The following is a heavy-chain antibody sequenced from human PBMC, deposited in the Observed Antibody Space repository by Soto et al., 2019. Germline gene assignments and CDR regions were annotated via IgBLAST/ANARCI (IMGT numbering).Heavy chain of an antibody. Sequence: SLKISCAASGFTFDDYAMHWVRQAPGKGLEWVSGISWNSGSIGYADSVKGRFTISRDNAKNSLYLQMNSLRAEDTALYYCAKHMVPSIAARPTFDYWGQGTLVTVSS. D-gene: IGHD6-6*01. J-gene: IGHJ4*02. CDR3: AKHMVPSIAARPTFDY. CDR1: GFTFDDYA. V-gene: IGHV3-9*01. CDR2: ISWNSGSI.